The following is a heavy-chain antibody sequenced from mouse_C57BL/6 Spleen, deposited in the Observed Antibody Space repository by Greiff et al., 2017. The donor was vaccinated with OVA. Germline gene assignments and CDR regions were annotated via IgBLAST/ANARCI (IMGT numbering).Heavy chain of an antibody. CDR1: GYTFTSYW. D-gene: IGHD2-4*01. CDR2: IDPSDSYT. V-gene: IGHV1-69*01. J-gene: IGHJ3*01. CDR3: ARSSGLRRWFAY. Sequence: VQLQQPGAELVMPGASVKLSCKASGYTFTSYWMHWVKQRPGQGLEWIGEIDPSDSYTNYNQKFKGKSTLTVDKSSSTAYMQLSSLTSEDSAVYYCARSSGLRRWFAYWGQGTLVTVSA.